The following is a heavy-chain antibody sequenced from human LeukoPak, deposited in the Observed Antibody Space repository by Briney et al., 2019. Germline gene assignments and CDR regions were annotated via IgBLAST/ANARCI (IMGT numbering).Heavy chain of an antibody. Sequence: PGGSLRLSCAASGFTFSSYSMNWVRQAPGKGLEWVSYISSSSSTIYYADSVKGRSTISRDNAKNSLYLQMNSLRAEDTAVYYCASPITMVRGVKAFDIWGQGTMVTVSS. CDR1: GFTFSSYS. J-gene: IGHJ3*02. CDR2: ISSSSSTI. V-gene: IGHV3-48*01. D-gene: IGHD3-10*01. CDR3: ASPITMVRGVKAFDI.